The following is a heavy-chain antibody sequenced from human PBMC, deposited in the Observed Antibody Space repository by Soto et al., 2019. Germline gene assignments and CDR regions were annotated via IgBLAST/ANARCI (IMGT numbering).Heavy chain of an antibody. CDR2: INPNSGGT. CDR1: GYTFTGYY. CDR3: ARDGTPIIFYYSSSLHWFYP. J-gene: IGHJ5*02. D-gene: IGHD3-22*01. V-gene: IGHV1-2*04. Sequence: GASVKVSCKASGYTFTGYYMHWVRHAPGQGLEWMGWINPNSGGTNYAQKFQGWVTMTRDTSISTAYMELSRLRSDDTAVYYCARDGTPIIFYYSSSLHWFYPCGQGTLVTVSS.